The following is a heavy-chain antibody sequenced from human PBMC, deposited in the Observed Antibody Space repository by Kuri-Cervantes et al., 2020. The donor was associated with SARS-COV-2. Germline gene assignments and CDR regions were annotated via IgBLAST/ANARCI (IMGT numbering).Heavy chain of an antibody. Sequence: GSLRLSCSVSGDSISPYYWTWIRQPPGKGLEWIGHIYYSGSVNYNPSLMSRLTISVDKSKNQVSLKLTSVTAADTAVYYCARSAAAFYGTDVWGQGTTVTVSS. CDR1: GDSISPYY. V-gene: IGHV4-59*01. CDR3: ARSAAAFYGTDV. CDR2: IYYSGSV. J-gene: IGHJ6*02. D-gene: IGHD2-2*01.